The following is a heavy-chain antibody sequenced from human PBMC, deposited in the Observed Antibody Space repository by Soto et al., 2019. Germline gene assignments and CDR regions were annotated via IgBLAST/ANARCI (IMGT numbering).Heavy chain of an antibody. J-gene: IGHJ4*02. CDR3: AVAVAGPTAIGY. V-gene: IGHV3-64D*06. CDR2: ISSNGGST. Sequence: AGGSQRLSCSASGFTFRSYAMHWVRQAPGKGLEYVSAISSNGGSTYYADSVKGRFTISRDNSKNTLYLQMSSLRAEDTAVYYCAVAVAGPTAIGYWGQGTLVTVSS. D-gene: IGHD6-19*01. CDR1: GFTFRSYA.